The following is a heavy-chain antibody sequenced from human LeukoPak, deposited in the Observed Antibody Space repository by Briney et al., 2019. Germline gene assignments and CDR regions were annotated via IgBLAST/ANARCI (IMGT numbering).Heavy chain of an antibody. V-gene: IGHV3-23*01. J-gene: IGHJ2*01. Sequence: GGSLRLSCAASGFTFSSYAMSWVRQAPGKGLEWVSAISGSGGSTYYADSVKGRFTISRDNAKNTLYLQMNSLRAEDTAVYYFARAGAIAAAGDYWYFDLWGRGTLVTVSS. CDR2: ISGSGGST. CDR3: ARAGAIAAAGDYWYFDL. D-gene: IGHD6-13*01. CDR1: GFTFSSYA.